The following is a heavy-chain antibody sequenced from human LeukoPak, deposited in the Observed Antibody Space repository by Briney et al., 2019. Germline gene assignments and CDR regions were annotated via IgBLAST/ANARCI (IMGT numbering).Heavy chain of an antibody. V-gene: IGHV3-11*01. CDR3: ARGSTYYDFWSGYHDAFDI. CDR1: GFTFSDYY. Sequence: SGGSLRLSCAASGFTFSDYYMSWIRQAPGKGLEWVSYISSSGSTIYYADSVKGRLTISRDNAKNSLYLQMNSLRAEDTAVYYCARGSTYYDFWSGYHDAFDIWGQGTMVTVSS. J-gene: IGHJ3*02. D-gene: IGHD3-3*01. CDR2: ISSSGSTI.